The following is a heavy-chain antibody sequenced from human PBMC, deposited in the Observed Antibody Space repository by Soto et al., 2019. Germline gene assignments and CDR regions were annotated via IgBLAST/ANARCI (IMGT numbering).Heavy chain of an antibody. V-gene: IGHV3-30*18. D-gene: IGHD3-10*01. Sequence: VQLLESGGGLVQPGGSLRLSCAASGFTFSSYAMSWVRQAPGKGLEWVAVISYDGSNKFYADSVKGRFTISRDNSKNTLYLQMNSLRAEDTSVYYCAKDLYSSETYTYYCGMDVWGQGTTVTVSS. CDR2: ISYDGSNK. J-gene: IGHJ6*02. CDR1: GFTFSSYA. CDR3: AKDLYSSETYTYYCGMDV.